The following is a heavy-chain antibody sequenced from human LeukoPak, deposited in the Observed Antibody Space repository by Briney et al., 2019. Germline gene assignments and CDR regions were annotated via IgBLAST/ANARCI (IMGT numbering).Heavy chain of an antibody. V-gene: IGHV3-21*01. CDR1: GFTFSSYS. Sequence: GGSLRLSCAASGFTFSSYSMNWVRQAPGKGLEWVSSISSSSSYIYYADSVKGRFTISRDNAKNSLYLQMNSLRIEDTAVYYCARVRCSSTSCYGYFDYWGQGTLVTVSS. CDR3: ARVRCSSTSCYGYFDY. CDR2: ISSSSSYI. J-gene: IGHJ4*02. D-gene: IGHD2-2*01.